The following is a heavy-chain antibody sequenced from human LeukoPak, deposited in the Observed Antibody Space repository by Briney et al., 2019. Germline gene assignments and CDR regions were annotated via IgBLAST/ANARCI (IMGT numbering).Heavy chain of an antibody. Sequence: GASVKVSCKASGYTFTGYYMRWVRQAPGQGLEWMGWISAYNGNTNYAQKLQGRVTMTTDTSTSTAYMELRSLRSDDTAVYYCARDRVTTIQWYFDLWGRGTLVTVSS. CDR2: ISAYNGNT. D-gene: IGHD5-12*01. CDR1: GYTFTGYY. CDR3: ARDRVTTIQWYFDL. J-gene: IGHJ2*01. V-gene: IGHV1-18*04.